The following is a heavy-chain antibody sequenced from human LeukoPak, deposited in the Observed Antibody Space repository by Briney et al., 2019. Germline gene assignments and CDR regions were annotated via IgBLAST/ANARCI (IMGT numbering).Heavy chain of an antibody. CDR3: AKRSVTALYHFDY. D-gene: IGHD2-21*02. J-gene: IGHJ4*02. V-gene: IGHV3-23*01. Sequence: GGSLRLSCTASGFTFASYAMSWVRQAPGKGLEWVSTITGSGGTTLYADSAKGRFTISRDNSKNTLYLQMNSLRAEDTAIYYCAKRSVTALYHFDYWGQGTLVTVSS. CDR1: GFTFASYA. CDR2: ITGSGGTT.